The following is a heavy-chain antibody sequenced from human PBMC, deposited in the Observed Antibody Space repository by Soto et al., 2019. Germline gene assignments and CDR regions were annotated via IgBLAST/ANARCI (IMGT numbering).Heavy chain of an antibody. CDR3: ARHGYSYGGGYFDY. CDR2: IYSGGSA. J-gene: IGHJ4*02. CDR1: GFSVSSNC. Sequence: EVQLVESGGGLVQPGGSLRLSCAASGFSVSSNCMSWVRQSPGKGLEWVSVIYSGGSAYYADSVKGRFTISRDNSKYTLYLQMNSLRAEDTAVYYCARHGYSYGGGYFDYWGQGTLVTVSS. D-gene: IGHD5-18*01. V-gene: IGHV3-66*04.